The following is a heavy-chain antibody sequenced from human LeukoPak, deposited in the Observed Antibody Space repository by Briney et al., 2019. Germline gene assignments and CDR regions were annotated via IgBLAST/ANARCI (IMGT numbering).Heavy chain of an antibody. CDR1: GFTFSGYW. J-gene: IGHJ4*02. Sequence: PGGSLRLSCAASGFTFSGYWMSWVRQAPGKGLEWVANIKQGGSEKYYVDSVKGRFTISRDNAMNSLYLQMNSLKAEDTAVYYCAREEGSFDYWGQGTLVTVSS. CDR2: IKQGGSEK. V-gene: IGHV3-7*03. CDR3: AREEGSFDY.